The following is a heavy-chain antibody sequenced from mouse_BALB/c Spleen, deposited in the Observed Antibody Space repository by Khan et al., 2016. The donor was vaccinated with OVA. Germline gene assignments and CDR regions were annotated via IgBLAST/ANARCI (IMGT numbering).Heavy chain of an antibody. V-gene: IGHV9-1*02. CDR2: INTYTGEP. CDR3: AIISSYWYSDV. D-gene: IGHD6-2*01. CDR1: GYTFTNYG. Sequence: QIQLVQSGPELKKPGETVKISCKASGYTFTNYGMNWVKQAPGKGLKWMGWINTYTGEPTYADDFKGRFVFSLETSASTAYLQISNLKNEDMTTYFWAIISSYWYSDVGGAGTTVTVSS. J-gene: IGHJ1*01.